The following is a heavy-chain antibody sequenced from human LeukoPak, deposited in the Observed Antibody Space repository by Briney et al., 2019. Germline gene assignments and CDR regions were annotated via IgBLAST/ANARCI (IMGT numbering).Heavy chain of an antibody. D-gene: IGHD4-17*01. V-gene: IGHV3-21*01. CDR2: ISSSSYI. Sequence: KTGGSLRLSCAASGFTFSSYSMNWVRQAPGKGLEWVSSISSSSYIYYADSVKGRFTISRDNAKNSLYLQMNSLRAEDTAVYYCAKTDDYGDYRIDLWGRGTLVTVSS. J-gene: IGHJ2*01. CDR1: GFTFSSYS. CDR3: AKTDDYGDYRIDL.